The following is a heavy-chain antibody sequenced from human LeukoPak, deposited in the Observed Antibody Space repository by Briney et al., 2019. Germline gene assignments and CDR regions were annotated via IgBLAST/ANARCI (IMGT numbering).Heavy chain of an antibody. J-gene: IGHJ4*01. V-gene: IGHV3-23*01. CDR2: ISGSGGST. CDR3: ARDGTAAGIYFDL. CDR1: GFTFSSYA. Sequence: GGSLRLSCAASGFTFSSYAMSWVRQAPGKGLEGVSAISGSGGSTYYAEYVKDRFTIYRDNYKNTLYLQMNSVRAEDTAVYYCARDGTAAGIYFDLWGKGTLVTVSS. D-gene: IGHD6-13*01.